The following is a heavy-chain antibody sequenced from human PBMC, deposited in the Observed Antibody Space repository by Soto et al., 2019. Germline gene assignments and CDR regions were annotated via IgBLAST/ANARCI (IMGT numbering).Heavy chain of an antibody. Sequence: GESLKISCKGSGYSFTIYWISWVRQMPGKGLEWMGRIDPSDSYTNYSPSFQGHVTISADKSISTAYLQWSSLKASDTAMYYCARLSSSSDYYYGMDVWGQGTTVTVSS. D-gene: IGHD6-6*01. CDR3: ARLSSSSDYYYGMDV. J-gene: IGHJ6*02. CDR1: GYSFTIYW. V-gene: IGHV5-10-1*01. CDR2: IDPSDSYT.